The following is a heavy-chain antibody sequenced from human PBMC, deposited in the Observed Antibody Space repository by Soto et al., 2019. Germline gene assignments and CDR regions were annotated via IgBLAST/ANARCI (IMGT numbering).Heavy chain of an antibody. V-gene: IGHV3-7*01. J-gene: IGHJ4*02. Sequence: EVQLVESGGGLVQPGGSLRLSCAASGFTFSSFWMSWVRQVPGKGLEWVGNIKPDGSEQWYLDSMKGRFSISRDNAKNSLYLQMNSLRAEDTAVYYCGGGLVVHGALLDHWGQGTLVTVSS. D-gene: IGHD2-15*01. CDR3: GGGLVVHGALLDH. CDR1: GFTFSSFW. CDR2: IKPDGSEQ.